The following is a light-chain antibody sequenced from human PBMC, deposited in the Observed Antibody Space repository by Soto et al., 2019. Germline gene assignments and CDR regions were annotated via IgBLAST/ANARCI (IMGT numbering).Light chain of an antibody. CDR2: GAS. CDR3: QQDNNWPPIT. J-gene: IGKJ5*01. V-gene: IGKV3-15*01. CDR1: QSVSGN. Sequence: EIVMTQSPATLSVSPGERATLSCRASQSVSGNLAWYQQKPGQAPRLLIYGASTRATGIPARFSGSGSGTDFTLTISSLQSEDFAVYDCQQDNNWPPITVGQGTRLEIK.